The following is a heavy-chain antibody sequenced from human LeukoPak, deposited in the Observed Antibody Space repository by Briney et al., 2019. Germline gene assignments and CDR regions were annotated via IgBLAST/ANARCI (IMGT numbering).Heavy chain of an antibody. D-gene: IGHD6-6*01. CDR2: ISYDGSNR. V-gene: IGHV3-30*03. J-gene: IGHJ3*02. CDR3: ATGGPYNSSSPYRAFEI. CDR1: GLTFNSYG. Sequence: GGSLRLSCAASGLTFNSYGMHWVRQAPGKGLEWVAVISYDGSNRDYADSVKGRFTISRDNSKNTLYLQINSLSAEDTAIYYCATGGPYNSSSPYRAFEIWGQGTLVTVSS.